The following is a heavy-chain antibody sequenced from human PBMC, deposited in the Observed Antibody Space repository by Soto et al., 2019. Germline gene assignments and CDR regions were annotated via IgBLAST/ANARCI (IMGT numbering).Heavy chain of an antibody. J-gene: IGHJ4*02. CDR1: GGSISSGCYS. CDR3: ASSHAGAHITAAVH. CDR2: IHHSGST. Sequence: SETLSLTCVVSGGSISSGCYSWSWIRQPPGKGLEWIGYIHHSGSTYHNPSLKSRVTISVDRSKNQFSLKLSSVTAADTAVYYCASSHAGAHITAAVHWGQGTLVTVSS. D-gene: IGHD6-13*01. V-gene: IGHV4-30-2*01.